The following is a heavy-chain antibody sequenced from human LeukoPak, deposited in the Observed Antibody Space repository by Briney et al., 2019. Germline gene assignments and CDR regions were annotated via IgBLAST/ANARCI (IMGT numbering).Heavy chain of an antibody. Sequence: ASVKVSCKASGYTFTSYYMHWVRQAPGQGLEWMGIINPSGGSTSYAQKFQGRVTMTRDTSTSTVYMELSSLRSEDTAAYYCAKLPHYDFWSGYSQYYFDYWGQGSLVTVSS. D-gene: IGHD3-3*01. CDR1: GYTFTSYY. CDR2: INPSGGST. J-gene: IGHJ4*02. CDR3: AKLPHYDFWSGYSQYYFDY. V-gene: IGHV1-46*01.